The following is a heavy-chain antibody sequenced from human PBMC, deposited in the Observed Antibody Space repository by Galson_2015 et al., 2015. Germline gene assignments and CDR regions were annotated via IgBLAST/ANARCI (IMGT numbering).Heavy chain of an antibody. D-gene: IGHD2-2*01. CDR1: GFTFSSYA. Sequence: GSLRLSCAASGFTFSSYAMSWVRQAPGKGLEWVSAISGSGGSTYYADSVKGRFTISRDNSKNTLYLQMNSLRAEDTAVYYCAKDRDIVVVPAARARVYYYYYMDVWGKGTTVTVSS. CDR3: AKDRDIVVVPAARARVYYYYYMDV. V-gene: IGHV3-23*01. J-gene: IGHJ6*03. CDR2: ISGSGGST.